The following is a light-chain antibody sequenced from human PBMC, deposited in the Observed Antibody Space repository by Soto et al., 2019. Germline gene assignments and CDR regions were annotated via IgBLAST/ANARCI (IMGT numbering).Light chain of an antibody. J-gene: IGKJ5*01. CDR2: EVS. CDR1: QSLLSIGGETY. V-gene: IGKV2D-29*02. Sequence: DILMSQPPLSLSVTPGQPSSVSCRSSQSLLSIGGETYLFWYLQRPGQSPQLLIYEVSNRISAVPDRFSGSGSGTDFTLKISRVEAEDAGVYYCMQSTQLPLTFGQGTRLEIK. CDR3: MQSTQLPLT.